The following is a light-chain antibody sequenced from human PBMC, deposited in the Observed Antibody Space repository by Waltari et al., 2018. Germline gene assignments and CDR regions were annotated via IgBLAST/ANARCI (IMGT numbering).Light chain of an antibody. CDR2: DVS. Sequence: EIVLTQSPATLSLSPGERATLSCRASQSIGRSLVWYQQKPGQAPRLLIYDVSRRATGIPDRFSGSGYGTDFSVTISRLEPEDFAVYYCQKYERLPATFGQGTTVEIK. J-gene: IGKJ1*01. V-gene: IGKV3-20*01. CDR3: QKYERLPAT. CDR1: QSIGRS.